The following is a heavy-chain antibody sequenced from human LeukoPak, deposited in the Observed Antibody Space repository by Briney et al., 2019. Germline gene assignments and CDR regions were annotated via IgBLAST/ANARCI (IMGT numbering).Heavy chain of an antibody. J-gene: IGHJ3*02. CDR2: IYPGDSDT. V-gene: IGHV5-51*01. D-gene: IGHD6-19*01. Sequence: ETLSLTCMGSGYSFTSYWIGWVRQMPGKGLEWMGIIYPGDSDTRYSPSFQGQVTISADKSISTAYLQWSSLKASDTAMYYCASTASGPRMDAFDIWGQGTMVTVSS. CDR3: ASTASGPRMDAFDI. CDR1: GYSFTSYW.